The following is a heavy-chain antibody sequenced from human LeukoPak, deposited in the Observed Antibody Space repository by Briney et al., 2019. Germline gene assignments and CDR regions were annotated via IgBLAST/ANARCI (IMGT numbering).Heavy chain of an antibody. J-gene: IGHJ5*02. CDR1: GCTFTGYY. CDR3: AKGGYYDILTGYLDWFDP. D-gene: IGHD3-9*01. CDR2: INPNSGGT. V-gene: IGHV1-2*06. Sequence: ASVKVSCKASGCTFTGYYMHWVRQAPGQGLEWMGRINPNSGGTNYAQKFQGRVTITTDESTSTAYMELSSLRSEDTAVYYCAKGGYYDILTGYLDWFDPWGQGTLVTVSS.